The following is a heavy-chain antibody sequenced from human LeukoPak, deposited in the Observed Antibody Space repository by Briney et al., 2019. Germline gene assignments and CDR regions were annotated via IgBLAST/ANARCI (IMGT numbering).Heavy chain of an antibody. D-gene: IGHD1-26*01. CDR2: ISGSGGST. V-gene: IGHV3-23*01. CDR1: GFTFSSYA. CDR3: AKSSQAWELLPDY. J-gene: IGHJ4*02. Sequence: PGGFLRLSCAASGFTFSSYAMSWVRQAPGKGLEWVSAISGSGGSTYYADSVKGRFTISRDNSKNTLYLQMNSLRAEDTAVYYCAKSSQAWELLPDYWGQGTLVTVSS.